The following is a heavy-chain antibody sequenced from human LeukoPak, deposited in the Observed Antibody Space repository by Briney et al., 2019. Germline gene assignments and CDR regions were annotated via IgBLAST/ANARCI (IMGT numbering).Heavy chain of an antibody. CDR1: GFTFSSYG. D-gene: IGHD1-1*01. Sequence: GGSLRLSCAASGFTFSSYGMHWVRQAPGKGLEWVAVIWYDGSNKYYADSVKGRFTISRDNSKNTLYLQMNSLRAGDTAVYYCARGGYAYGMDVWGQGTTVTVSS. V-gene: IGHV3-33*01. CDR2: IWYDGSNK. J-gene: IGHJ6*02. CDR3: ARGGYAYGMDV.